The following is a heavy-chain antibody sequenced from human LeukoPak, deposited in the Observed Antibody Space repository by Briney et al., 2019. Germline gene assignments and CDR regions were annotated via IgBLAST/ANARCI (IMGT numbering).Heavy chain of an antibody. Sequence: MSSETLSLTCAVNGGSFSGYYWSWIRQPPGKGLEWIGYIYYSGSTNYNPSLKSRVTISVDTSKNQFSLKLSSVTAADTAVYYCAGRSSSVSYFDYWGQGTLVTVSS. D-gene: IGHD6-19*01. J-gene: IGHJ4*02. CDR2: IYYSGST. CDR1: GGSFSGYY. CDR3: AGRSSSVSYFDY. V-gene: IGHV4-59*08.